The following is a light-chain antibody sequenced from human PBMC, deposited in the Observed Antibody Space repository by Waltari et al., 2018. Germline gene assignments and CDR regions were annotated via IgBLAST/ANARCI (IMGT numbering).Light chain of an antibody. Sequence: EIVLTQSPGTLSLSPGERATLSCRASQSVGRSLAGYQQRPGQAPRLLMSGASSRAANIPDRFGGSGSGTDFSLTINRLEPEDFAVYYCQHYLRLPVSFGQGTKVEIK. CDR3: QHYLRLPVS. CDR2: GAS. CDR1: QSVGRS. V-gene: IGKV3-20*01. J-gene: IGKJ1*01.